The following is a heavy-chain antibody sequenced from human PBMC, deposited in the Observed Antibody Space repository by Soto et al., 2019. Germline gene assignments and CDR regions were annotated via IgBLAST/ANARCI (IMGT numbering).Heavy chain of an antibody. CDR3: ARESSGYYSSY. Sequence: QVQLVESGGGVVQPGRSLRLSCAASGFTFSSYAMHWVRQAPGKGLEWAAVISYDGSNKYYADSVKGRFTISRDNSKNTLYLQMNSLRAEDTAVYYCARESSGYYSSYWGQGTLVTVSS. CDR2: ISYDGSNK. CDR1: GFTFSSYA. J-gene: IGHJ4*02. D-gene: IGHD3-22*01. V-gene: IGHV3-30-3*01.